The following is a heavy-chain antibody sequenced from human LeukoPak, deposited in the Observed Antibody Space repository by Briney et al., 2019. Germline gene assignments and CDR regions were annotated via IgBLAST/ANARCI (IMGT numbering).Heavy chain of an antibody. J-gene: IGHJ4*02. Sequence: PGGSLRLSCAASGVSFGSYATSWVRQAPGKGLEWVSSISSISSYIYYADSVKGRFTISRDNSKNTLYLQMNSLRADDTAVYYCAKDRAIVGPTYLDYWGQGTLVTVSS. D-gene: IGHD1-26*01. CDR1: GVSFGSYA. CDR3: AKDRAIVGPTYLDY. CDR2: ISSISSYI. V-gene: IGHV3-21*04.